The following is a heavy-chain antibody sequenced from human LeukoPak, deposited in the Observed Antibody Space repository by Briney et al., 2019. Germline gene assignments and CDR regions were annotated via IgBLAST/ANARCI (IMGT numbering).Heavy chain of an antibody. CDR3: ARGGSGIDY. J-gene: IGHJ4*02. CDR2: ISSDGSTT. CDR1: GFTFSSYG. V-gene: IGHV3-74*01. D-gene: IGHD2-15*01. Sequence: GGTLRLSCAASGFTFSSYGMSWVRQAPGKGLAWVSRISSDGSTTNYAASVKGRFTISRDNAKNTLYPQMNSLRADDTAVYYCARGGSGIDYWGQGTLVTVSS.